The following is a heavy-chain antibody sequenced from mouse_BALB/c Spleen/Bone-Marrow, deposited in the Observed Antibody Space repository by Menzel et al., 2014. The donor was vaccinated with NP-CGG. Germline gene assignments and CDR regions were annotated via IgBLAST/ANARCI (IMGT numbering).Heavy chain of an antibody. V-gene: IGHV1-69*02. Sequence: QVQLKQSGAELVRPGASVKLSCKASGYTFTSYWINWVKQRPGQGLEWIGNIYPSDSYTNYNQKFKDKATLTVDKSSSTAYMQLSSPTSEDSAVYYCTRGYYGSSYGYWGQGTTLTVPS. CDR1: GYTFTSYW. CDR2: IYPSDSYT. CDR3: TRGYYGSSYGY. D-gene: IGHD1-1*01. J-gene: IGHJ2*01.